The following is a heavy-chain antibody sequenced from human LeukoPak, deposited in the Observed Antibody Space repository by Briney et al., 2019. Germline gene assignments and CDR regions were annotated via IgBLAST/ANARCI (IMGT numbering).Heavy chain of an antibody. CDR2: IIPIFGTA. Sequence: ASVKVSCKASGGTFSSYAISWVRQAPGQGLEWMGGIIPIFGTANYAQKFQGRVTITTDESTSTAYMELSSLRSEDTAVYYCARDRHADYYFDYWGQGTLVTVSS. V-gene: IGHV1-69*05. J-gene: IGHJ4*02. CDR3: ARDRHADYYFDY. D-gene: IGHD3/OR15-3a*01. CDR1: GGTFSSYA.